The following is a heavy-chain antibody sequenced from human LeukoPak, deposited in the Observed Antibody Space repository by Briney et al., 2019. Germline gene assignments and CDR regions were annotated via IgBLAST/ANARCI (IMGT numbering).Heavy chain of an antibody. CDR3: AVYYGRELDP. D-gene: IGHD3-10*01. V-gene: IGHV4-31*03. CDR1: GGSVSSGGYY. CDR2: IYYSGST. Sequence: PSETLSLTCTVSGGSVSSGGYYWSWIRQHPGKGLEWIGYIYYSGSTYYNPSLKSRVTISVDTSKNQFSLKLSSVTAADTAVYYCAVYYGRELDPWGQGTLVTVSS. J-gene: IGHJ5*02.